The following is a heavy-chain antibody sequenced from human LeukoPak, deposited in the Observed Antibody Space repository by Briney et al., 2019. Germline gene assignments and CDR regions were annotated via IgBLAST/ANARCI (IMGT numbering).Heavy chain of an antibody. V-gene: IGHV1-2*02. Sequence: ASVKVSCKASGYTFTGYYMHWVRQAPGQGLEGMGWINPNSGGTNYAQKFQGRVTMTRDTSISTAYMELSRLRSDDTAVYYCARVFSLMVRGPWDYWGQGTLVTVSS. CDR1: GYTFTGYY. CDR2: INPNSGGT. D-gene: IGHD3-10*01. CDR3: ARVFSLMVRGPWDY. J-gene: IGHJ4*02.